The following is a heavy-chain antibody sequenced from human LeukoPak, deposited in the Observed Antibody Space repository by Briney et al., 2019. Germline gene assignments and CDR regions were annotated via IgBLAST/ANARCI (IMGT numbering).Heavy chain of an antibody. CDR1: GFTFSSYS. D-gene: IGHD2-2*01. CDR3: AGGGYCSSTSCRSPGYYYMDV. V-gene: IGHV3-21*01. J-gene: IGHJ6*03. Sequence: GGSLRLSCAASGFTFSSYSMNWVRQAPGKGLEWVSSISSSSSYIYYADSVKGRFTISKDNAKNSLYLQMNSLRAEDTAVYYCAGGGYCSSTSCRSPGYYYMDVWGKGTTVTVSS. CDR2: ISSSSSYI.